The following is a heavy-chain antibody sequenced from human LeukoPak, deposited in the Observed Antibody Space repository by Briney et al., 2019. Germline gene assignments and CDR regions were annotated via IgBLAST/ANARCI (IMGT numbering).Heavy chain of an antibody. Sequence: SVKVSCKASGGTFSSYAISWVRQAPGQGLEWMGGIIPIFGTANCAQKFQGRVTITTDESTSTAYMELSSLRSEDTAVYYCGAAAGTSTYYYYYYMDVWGKGTTVTVSS. V-gene: IGHV1-69*05. CDR1: GGTFSSYA. CDR2: IIPIFGTA. CDR3: GAAAGTSTYYYYYYMDV. D-gene: IGHD6-13*01. J-gene: IGHJ6*03.